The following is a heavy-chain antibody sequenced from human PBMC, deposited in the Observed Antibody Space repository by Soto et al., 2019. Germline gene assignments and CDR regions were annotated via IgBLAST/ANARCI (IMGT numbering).Heavy chain of an antibody. Sequence: ASVKVSCKASGYTFTSYGISWVRQAPGQGLEWMGWISAYNGNTNYAQKLQGRVTMTTDTSTSTAYMELRSLRSDDTAVYYCARDCSSTSCESYYYYGMAVWGQGTTVTVSS. D-gene: IGHD2-2*01. CDR2: ISAYNGNT. J-gene: IGHJ6*02. CDR3: ARDCSSTSCESYYYYGMAV. V-gene: IGHV1-18*01. CDR1: GYTFTSYG.